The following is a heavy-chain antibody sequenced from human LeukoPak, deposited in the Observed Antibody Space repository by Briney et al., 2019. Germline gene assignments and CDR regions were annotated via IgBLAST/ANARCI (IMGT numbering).Heavy chain of an antibody. V-gene: IGHV1-2*02. Sequence: GASVKVSCKASGYTFTGYYLHWVRQAAGQGLECMGWINPNSGGTNYAQKFQGRVTMTRDTSISTAYMELSRLRSDDTAVYYCARGGSITMIVVVIPFGPWGQGTLVTVSS. CDR3: ARGGSITMIVVVIPFGP. CDR1: GYTFTGYY. J-gene: IGHJ5*02. CDR2: INPNSGGT. D-gene: IGHD3-22*01.